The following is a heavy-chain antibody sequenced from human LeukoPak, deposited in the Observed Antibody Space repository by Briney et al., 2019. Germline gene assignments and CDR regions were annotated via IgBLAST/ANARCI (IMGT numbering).Heavy chain of an antibody. CDR1: GYTFTAYY. D-gene: IGHD3-3*01. Sequence: ASVKVSCKTSGYTFTAYYIHWVRQAPGQGLEWMGWINPKSGDTSYAQKFQGRVTVTRDTSISTAYMGVSRLNYDDTAVYYCARADYDFWSGLSMDVWGQGTTVTVSS. V-gene: IGHV1-2*02. J-gene: IGHJ6*02. CDR3: ARADYDFWSGLSMDV. CDR2: INPKSGDT.